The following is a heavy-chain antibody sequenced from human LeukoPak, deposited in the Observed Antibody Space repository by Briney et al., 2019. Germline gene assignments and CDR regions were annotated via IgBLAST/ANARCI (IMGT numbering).Heavy chain of an antibody. D-gene: IGHD6-19*01. J-gene: IGHJ6*03. Sequence: GSLRLSCAASGFTFSSYSMNWVRQAPGKGLEWVSYISSSSSTIYYADSVKGRFTISRDNAKNSLYLQMNSLRDEDTAVCYCAREVRGSSGWYGGLYYYYYMDVWGKGTTVTVSS. V-gene: IGHV3-48*02. CDR2: ISSSSSTI. CDR1: GFTFSSYS. CDR3: AREVRGSSGWYGGLYYYYYMDV.